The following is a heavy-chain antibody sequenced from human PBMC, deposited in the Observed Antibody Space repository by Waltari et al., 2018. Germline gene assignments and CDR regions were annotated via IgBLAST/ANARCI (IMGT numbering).Heavy chain of an antibody. CDR3: AREGYYDSSGYYSDADAFDI. Sequence: QVQLVQSGAEVKKPGASVKVSCKASGYTFTSYAMHWVRQAPGQRIEWMGWINAGNGNTKYSQKFQGRVTITRDTSASTAYMELSSLRSEDTAVYYCAREGYYDSSGYYSDADAFDIWGQGTMVTVSS. CDR1: GYTFTSYA. CDR2: INAGNGNT. J-gene: IGHJ3*02. D-gene: IGHD3-22*01. V-gene: IGHV1-3*01.